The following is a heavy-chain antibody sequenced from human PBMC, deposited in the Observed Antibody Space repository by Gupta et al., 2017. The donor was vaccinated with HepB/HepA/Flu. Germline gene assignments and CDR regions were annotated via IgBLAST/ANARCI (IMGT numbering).Heavy chain of an antibody. CDR1: RFNFSNSW. CDR2: ITKEGSDK. V-gene: IGHV3-7*01. D-gene: IGHD1-20*01. Sequence: EVQLVESGGGLVLPGGSLRLSCAASRFNFSNSWMSWVRQAPGKGLEWGATITKEGSDKYYVDSVKGRFTISRDSAKNSLYLQMNNLRADDTAVYFCAKITDGYWGQGTLVIVSS. CDR3: AKITDGY. J-gene: IGHJ4*02.